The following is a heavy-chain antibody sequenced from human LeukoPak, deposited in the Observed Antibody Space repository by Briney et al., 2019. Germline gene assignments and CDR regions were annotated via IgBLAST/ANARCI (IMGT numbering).Heavy chain of an antibody. J-gene: IGHJ4*02. D-gene: IGHD3-22*01. V-gene: IGHV4-39*01. Sequence: PSETLSLTCTVSGGSISSGPHYWGWIRQSPGKGLEWIGSIYYSGSTDYNPSLKSRVTISVDTSKNQISLKLSSVTAADTAVYYCARHDSSGYYWFDYWGQGALVTVSS. CDR2: IYYSGST. CDR1: GGSISSGPHY. CDR3: ARHDSSGYYWFDY.